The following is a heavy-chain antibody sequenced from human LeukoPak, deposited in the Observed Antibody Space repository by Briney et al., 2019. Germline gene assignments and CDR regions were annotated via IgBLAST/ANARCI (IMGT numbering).Heavy chain of an antibody. D-gene: IGHD3-10*01. Sequence: ASVKVSCKASGYTFTSYGISWVRQAPGQGLEWMGWISAYNGNTNYAQKLRGRVTMTTDTSTSTAYMELRSLRSDDTAVYYCARLTWDYYGSGSYYSYAFDIWGQGTMVTVSS. CDR1: GYTFTSYG. V-gene: IGHV1-18*01. CDR3: ARLTWDYYGSGSYYSYAFDI. J-gene: IGHJ3*02. CDR2: ISAYNGNT.